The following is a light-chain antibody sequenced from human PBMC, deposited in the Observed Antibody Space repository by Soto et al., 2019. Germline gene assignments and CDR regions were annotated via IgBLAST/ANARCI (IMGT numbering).Light chain of an antibody. CDR2: KVS. CDR3: MQGTHWPYT. J-gene: IGKJ2*01. Sequence: DVVMTQSPLSLPVTLGQPASISCRASRSLIYTDGNTYLNWFHQRQGQSPRRLFSKVSNRDSGVPGRFSGSGSGTDFTLKISRVEAEDVGLYYCMQGTHWPYTFGQGTKLEIK. V-gene: IGKV2-30*01. CDR1: RSLIYTDGNTY.